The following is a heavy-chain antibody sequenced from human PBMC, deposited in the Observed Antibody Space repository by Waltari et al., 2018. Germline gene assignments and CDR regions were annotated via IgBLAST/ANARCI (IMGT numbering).Heavy chain of an antibody. CDR2: VHRSGRT. Sequence: QVQLQESGPGLVKPSGTLSLTCGVSGDSMSGNYWWSWVRQPPGKGLEWSGQVHRSGRTNYNPPLESRVTVSIDTFNSQFSLEVTSATAADTALYFCARDRGRGLYLDSWGRGILVTVSP. V-gene: IGHV4-4*02. CDR3: ARDRGRGLYLDS. J-gene: IGHJ4*02. D-gene: IGHD2-15*01. CDR1: GDSMSGNYW.